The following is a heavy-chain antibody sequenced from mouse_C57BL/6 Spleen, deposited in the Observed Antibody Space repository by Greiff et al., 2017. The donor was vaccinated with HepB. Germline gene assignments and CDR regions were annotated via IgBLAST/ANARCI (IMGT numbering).Heavy chain of an antibody. V-gene: IGHV1-74*01. CDR2: IHPSDSDT. D-gene: IGHD1-2*01. Sequence: QVQLQQPGAELVKPGASVKVSCKASGYTFTSYWMHWVKQRPGQGLEWIGRIHPSDSDTNYNQKFKGKATLTVDKSSSTAYMQLSSLTSEDSAVYYCAMGRILVANPITTGFDYWGQGTTLTVSS. J-gene: IGHJ2*01. CDR3: AMGRILVANPITTGFDY. CDR1: GYTFTSYW.